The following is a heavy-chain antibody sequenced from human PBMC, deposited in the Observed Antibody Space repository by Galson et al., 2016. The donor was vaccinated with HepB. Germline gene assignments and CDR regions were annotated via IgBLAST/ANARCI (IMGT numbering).Heavy chain of an antibody. CDR2: ISLYSSTI. D-gene: IGHD1-26*01. Sequence: SLRLSCAASGFNFNNYNMNWVRQAPGKGLEWISYISLYSSTIYYADSVKGRFTISRDNAEWSKFLQMSSLRAEDTAAYYCARYGEWEPDYGRDVWGQGTTVTVSS. J-gene: IGHJ6*02. CDR1: GFNFNNYN. CDR3: ARYGEWEPDYGRDV. V-gene: IGHV3-48*01.